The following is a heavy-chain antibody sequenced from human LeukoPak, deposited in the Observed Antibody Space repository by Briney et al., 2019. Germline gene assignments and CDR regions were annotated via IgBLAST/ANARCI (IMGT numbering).Heavy chain of an antibody. CDR3: ARHFRAFDV. J-gene: IGHJ3*01. CDR2: IYYSGSA. D-gene: IGHD2/OR15-2a*01. CDR1: GGSISGYY. Sequence: PSETLSPTCTVSGGSISGYYWSWIRQPPGKGLEYIGYIYYSGSANYNPSLKSRVTISVDTSKNQFPLKLSSVTAADTAVYYCARHFRAFDVWGQGTMVTVSS. V-gene: IGHV4-59*08.